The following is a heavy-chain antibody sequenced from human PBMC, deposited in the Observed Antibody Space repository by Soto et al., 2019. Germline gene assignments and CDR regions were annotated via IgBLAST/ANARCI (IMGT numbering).Heavy chain of an antibody. CDR3: ARWGLVPAAPDLYYYGMDV. J-gene: IGHJ6*02. Sequence: QVQLVQSGAEVKKPGASVKVSCKASGYTFTSYGISWVRQAPGQGLEWMRWISAYNGNTNYAQKLQGRVTMTTDTSPSTAYMELRSLRSDDTAVYYCARWGLVPAAPDLYYYGMDVWGQGTTVTVSS. CDR2: ISAYNGNT. D-gene: IGHD2-2*01. CDR1: GYTFTSYG. V-gene: IGHV1-18*01.